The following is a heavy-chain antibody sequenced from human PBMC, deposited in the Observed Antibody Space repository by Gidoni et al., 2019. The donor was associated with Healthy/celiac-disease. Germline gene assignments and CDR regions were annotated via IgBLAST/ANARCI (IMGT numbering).Heavy chain of an antibody. J-gene: IGHJ3*02. CDR2: INHSGST. CDR3: ARVGYCSSTSCYVGRGSFDI. D-gene: IGHD2-2*03. V-gene: IGHV4-34*01. CDR1: GGSFSGYY. Sequence: VQLQQWRAGLLKPSATLSLTCAVYGGSFSGYYWRWIRQPPGKGLEWIGEINHSGSTNYNPSLKSRVTISVDTSKNQFSLKLSSVTAADTAVYYCARVGYCSSTSCYVGRGSFDIWGLGTLVTISS.